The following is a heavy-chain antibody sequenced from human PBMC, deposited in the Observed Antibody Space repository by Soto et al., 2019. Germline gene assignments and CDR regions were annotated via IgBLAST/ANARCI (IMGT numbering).Heavy chain of an antibody. CDR1: GGSFSGYL. V-gene: IGHV4-34*01. CDR3: ARGGGYYNYYGMDV. Sequence: QVQLQQWGAGLLKPSETLSLTCAVYGGSFSGYLWTWIRQPPGKGLEWIGEINHSGSTNYNPSLKSRVTISIDTSKNQFSPKVSSVTAADTAVYYCARGGGYYNYYGMDVWGQGTTVTVSS. CDR2: INHSGST. J-gene: IGHJ6*02.